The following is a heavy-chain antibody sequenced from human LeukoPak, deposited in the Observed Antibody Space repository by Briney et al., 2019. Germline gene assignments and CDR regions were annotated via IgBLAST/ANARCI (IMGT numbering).Heavy chain of an antibody. CDR2: INPSGGST. V-gene: IGHV1-46*01. Sequence: ASVKVSCKASGYTFTSYYMHWVRQAPGQGLEWMGIINPSGGSTSYAQKFQGRVTMTRDMSTSTVHMELSSLRSEDTAVYYCARRDIVRGCDYWGQGTLVTVSS. J-gene: IGHJ4*02. D-gene: IGHD2-8*01. CDR3: ARRDIVRGCDY. CDR1: GYTFTSYY.